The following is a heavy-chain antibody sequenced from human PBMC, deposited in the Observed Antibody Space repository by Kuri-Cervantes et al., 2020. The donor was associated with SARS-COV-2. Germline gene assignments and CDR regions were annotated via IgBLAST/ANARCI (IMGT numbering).Heavy chain of an antibody. V-gene: IGHV3-21*01. D-gene: IGHD3-16*01. Sequence: GESLKISCAASGFTFSSYSMNWVRQAPGKGLEWVSSISSSSSYISYADSMKGRFTNSGDNAKNSLYLQMNSLRAEDTAVYYCARGNYVMYSRWPTAPSDYWGQGTLVTVSS. CDR3: ARGNYVMYSRWPTAPSDY. J-gene: IGHJ4*02. CDR1: GFTFSSYS. CDR2: ISSSSSYI.